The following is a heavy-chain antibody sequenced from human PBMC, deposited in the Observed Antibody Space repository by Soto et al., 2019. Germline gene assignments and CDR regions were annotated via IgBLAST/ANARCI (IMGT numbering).Heavy chain of an antibody. V-gene: IGHV4-59*08. CDR3: ARLWGWFGDY. CDR2: IYYSGST. Sequence: QVPLQESGPGLVKPSETLSLTCTVSGGSISSYYWSWIRQPPGKGLEWIGYIYYSGSTNYNPSLKSRVTISVDPSKNQFSLTLSSVTAADTAVYYCARLWGWFGDYWGQGTLVTVSS. CDR1: GGSISSYY. D-gene: IGHD3-10*01. J-gene: IGHJ4*02.